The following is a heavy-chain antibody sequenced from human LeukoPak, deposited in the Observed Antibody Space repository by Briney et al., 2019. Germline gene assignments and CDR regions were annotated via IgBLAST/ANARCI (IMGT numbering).Heavy chain of an antibody. CDR3: ARDRPGGSYLDFDY. Sequence: GGSLRLSCAASGFTVSDNYMTWVRQAPGKGLEWVSLIYSGGPTNYADSVKGRFTISRDNSKNTLYLQMNSLRAADTAVYYCARDRPGGSYLDFDYWGQGTLVTVSS. V-gene: IGHV3-66*01. J-gene: IGHJ4*02. D-gene: IGHD1-26*01. CDR1: GFTVSDNY. CDR2: IYSGGPT.